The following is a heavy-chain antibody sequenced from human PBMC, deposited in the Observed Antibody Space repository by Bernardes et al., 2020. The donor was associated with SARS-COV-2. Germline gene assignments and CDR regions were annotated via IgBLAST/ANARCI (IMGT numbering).Heavy chain of an antibody. CDR2: INSDGSDS. Sequence: GGSLRLSCAASGFIFSNYWMHWVRQAPGKGLVWVSRINSDGSDSAYGDSVKGRFTISRDNAKNTLFLQMNSLRAEDTAVYYCSRDPGYGDSVVDHWGQGILVTGSS. CDR3: SRDPGYGDSVVDH. CDR1: GFIFSNYW. D-gene: IGHD4-17*01. V-gene: IGHV3-74*01. J-gene: IGHJ4*02.